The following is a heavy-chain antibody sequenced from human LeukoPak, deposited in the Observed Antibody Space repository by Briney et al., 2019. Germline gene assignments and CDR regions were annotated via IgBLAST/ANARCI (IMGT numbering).Heavy chain of an antibody. Sequence: PSETLSLTCAVYGGSFSGYYWSWIRQPPGKGLEWLGEINHSGSTNYNPSLKSRVTISVDTSKNQFSLKLNSVTAADTAVYYCARHTSMATRTNWFDPWGQGTLVTVSS. D-gene: IGHD5-24*01. V-gene: IGHV4-34*01. J-gene: IGHJ5*02. CDR1: GGSFSGYY. CDR3: ARHTSMATRTNWFDP. CDR2: INHSGST.